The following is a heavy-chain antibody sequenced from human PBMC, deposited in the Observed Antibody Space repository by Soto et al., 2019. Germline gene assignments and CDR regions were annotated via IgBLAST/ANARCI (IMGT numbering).Heavy chain of an antibody. Sequence: PSETLSLTCTVSGTSISSSDYYWGWIRQPPGKGLEWITSIYYTGMTYYNPSLKSRVTISVDTSKNQFSLKLSSVTAADTAVYYCARHDGICSGGSCYSEWFEPWGQGTLVTVSS. CDR3: ARHDGICSGGSCYSEWFEP. J-gene: IGHJ5*02. D-gene: IGHD2-15*01. CDR1: GTSISSSDYY. CDR2: IYYTGMT. V-gene: IGHV4-39*01.